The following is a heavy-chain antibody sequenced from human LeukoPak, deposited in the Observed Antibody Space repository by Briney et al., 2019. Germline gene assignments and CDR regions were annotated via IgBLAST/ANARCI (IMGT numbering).Heavy chain of an antibody. CDR3: ARRRDGYPWAY. J-gene: IGHJ4*02. CDR2: IYYSGST. V-gene: IGHV4-39*01. D-gene: IGHD5-24*01. Sequence: SETLSLTCTVSGGSISSSSYHWGWIRQPPGKGLEWIGSIYYSGSTYYNPSLKSRLTISVDTSKNQFSLKLSSVTAADTAVYYCARRRDGYPWAYWGQGTLVTVSS. CDR1: GGSISSSSYH.